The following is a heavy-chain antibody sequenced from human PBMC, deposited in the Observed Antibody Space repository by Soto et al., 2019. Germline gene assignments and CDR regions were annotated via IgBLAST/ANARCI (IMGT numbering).Heavy chain of an antibody. J-gene: IGHJ4*02. CDR1: GCTFNTYA. Sequence: QVHLVQSGAEMKKPGSSVKVSCQSSGCTFNTYAMNWVRQAPGQGPEWMGDISPMFGAANYAPKFQGSVTITADESTGTSYMKLSSLPSEDTALYFCAREVQVHTPAFVYWGQGNRVTVSS. D-gene: IGHD3-10*01. V-gene: IGHV1-69*19. CDR2: ISPMFGAA. CDR3: AREVQVHTPAFVY.